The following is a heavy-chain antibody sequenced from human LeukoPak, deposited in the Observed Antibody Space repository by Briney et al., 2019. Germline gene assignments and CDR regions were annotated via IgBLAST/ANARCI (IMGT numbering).Heavy chain of an antibody. CDR1: GFTLSSYG. CDR2: ISYDVSNK. CDR3: AKTPTYYYDSSGYFPSPFDY. V-gene: IGHV3-30*18. Sequence: GRSLRLSCAASGFTLSSYGMHWVRHAPGGGLEWVAVISYDVSNKYYADTVKGRFTISRDNSKNTLYLQMNSLRAEDTAVYYCAKTPTYYYDSSGYFPSPFDYWGQGTLVTVSS. D-gene: IGHD3-22*01. J-gene: IGHJ4*02.